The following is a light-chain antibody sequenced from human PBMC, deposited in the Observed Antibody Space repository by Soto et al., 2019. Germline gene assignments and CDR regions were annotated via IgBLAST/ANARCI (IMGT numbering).Light chain of an antibody. CDR3: QQYNNWPPIT. CDR2: DAS. J-gene: IGKJ5*01. Sequence: ENVFTQSPVTLALSKGERATLSCRASQSVDRYLAWYQKKAGQAPRLLIYDASNRATGIPARFSGSGSGTDFTLTISRLEPEDFAVYYCQQYNNWPPITFGQGTRLEIK. CDR1: QSVDRY. V-gene: IGKV3-11*01.